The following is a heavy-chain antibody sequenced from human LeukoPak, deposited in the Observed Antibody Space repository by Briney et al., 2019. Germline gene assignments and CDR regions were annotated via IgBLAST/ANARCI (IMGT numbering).Heavy chain of an antibody. CDR3: ARDKGKYSGSYPLDY. CDR1: GYTFVAHY. CDR2: INPNSGGT. J-gene: IGHJ4*02. V-gene: IGHV1-2*02. D-gene: IGHD1-26*01. Sequence: ASVKVSCKASGYTFVAHYMHWVRQAPGQGLEWMGWINPNSGGTNYAQKFQGRVTMTRDTSISTAYMELSRLRSDDTAVYYCARDKGKYSGSYPLDYWGQGTLVTVSS.